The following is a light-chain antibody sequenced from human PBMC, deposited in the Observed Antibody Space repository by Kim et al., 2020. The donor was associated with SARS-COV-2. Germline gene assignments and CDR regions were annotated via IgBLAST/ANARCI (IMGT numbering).Light chain of an antibody. J-gene: IGKJ4*01. CDR2: YAS. V-gene: IGKV6-21*02. CDR1: QGIGSI. CDR3: HQSSSLPLT. Sequence: VTPKGTVPITMRTSQGIGSILHWYQQKPDQSPTLLIKYASQSISGVPSRFSGSGSGTDFTLTINSLEAEDAATYYCHQSSSLPLTFGGGTKVEIK.